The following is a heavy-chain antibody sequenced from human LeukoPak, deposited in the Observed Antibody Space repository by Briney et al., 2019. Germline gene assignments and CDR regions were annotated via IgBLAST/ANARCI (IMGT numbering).Heavy chain of an antibody. CDR1: GFTFSSYW. J-gene: IGHJ6*04. V-gene: IGHV3-74*01. Sequence: GGSLRFSCAASGFTFSSYWMHWVRQAPGKGLVWVSRINSDGSSTSYADSVKGRFTISRDNAKNTLYLQMNSLRAEDTAVYYCARVRGSGSYYNGDYYYGMDVWGKGTTVTVSS. D-gene: IGHD3-10*01. CDR2: INSDGSST. CDR3: ARVRGSGSYYNGDYYYGMDV.